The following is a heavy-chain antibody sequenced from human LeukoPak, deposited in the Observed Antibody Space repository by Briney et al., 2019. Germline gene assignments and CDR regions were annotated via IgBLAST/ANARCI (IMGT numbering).Heavy chain of an antibody. CDR1: GYTLTELS. Sequence: ASVKVSCKASGYTLTELSMHWVRQAPGKGLEWMGDFDPEDGETLYAQKFQGRVTMTEDTSTDTAYMELSSLRSEDTAVYYCATADASVVRGVISGMDVWGKGTTVTVSS. D-gene: IGHD3-10*01. V-gene: IGHV1-24*01. CDR2: FDPEDGET. CDR3: ATADASVVRGVISGMDV. J-gene: IGHJ6*04.